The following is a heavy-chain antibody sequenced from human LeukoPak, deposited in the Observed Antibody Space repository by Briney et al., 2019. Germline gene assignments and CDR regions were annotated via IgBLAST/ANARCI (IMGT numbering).Heavy chain of an antibody. Sequence: GGSLRLSCAASGFTFSRYGMQWFRQAPGKGLEWVAVTSYDGSGKYYADSVKGRFTISRDNSKNTLYLQMNSLRAEDSAVYYCATSTYYYDTNGYYPYYFDYWGQGTLVTVSS. J-gene: IGHJ4*02. V-gene: IGHV3-30*03. D-gene: IGHD3-22*01. CDR1: GFTFSRYG. CDR3: ATSTYYYDTNGYYPYYFDY. CDR2: TSYDGSGK.